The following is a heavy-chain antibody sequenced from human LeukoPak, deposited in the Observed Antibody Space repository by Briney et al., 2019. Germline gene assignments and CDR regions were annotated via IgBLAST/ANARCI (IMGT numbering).Heavy chain of an antibody. V-gene: IGHV3-7*01. CDR2: IKQDESEK. CDR1: GFTFSSYS. D-gene: IGHD2-2*01. CDR3: ARALDSSSSRYQAFEE. Sequence: GSLRLSCAASGFTFSSYSMNWVRQAPGKGLEWVANIKQDESEKYYVDSVKGRFTISRDNAKSSLYLQMNSLRAEDTAVYYCARALDSSSSRYQAFEEWGQGTLVTVSS. J-gene: IGHJ4*02.